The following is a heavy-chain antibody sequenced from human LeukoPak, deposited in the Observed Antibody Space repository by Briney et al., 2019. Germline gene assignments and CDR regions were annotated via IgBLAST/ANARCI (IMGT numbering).Heavy chain of an antibody. CDR3: VCGTGGNYFDF. J-gene: IGHJ4*02. D-gene: IGHD1-14*01. Sequence: SVKVSCKASGGTFSSYAIRWVRQAPGQGLEWMGRIIPILGIANYAQKFQGRVTITADKSTSTAYMELSSLRSEDTAVYYCVCGTGGNYFDFWGQGTLVTVSS. CDR2: IIPILGIA. CDR1: GGTFSSYA. V-gene: IGHV1-69*04.